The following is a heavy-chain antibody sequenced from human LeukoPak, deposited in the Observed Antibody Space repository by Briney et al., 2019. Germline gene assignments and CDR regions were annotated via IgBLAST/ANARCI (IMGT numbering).Heavy chain of an antibody. CDR1: GLTFSNAW. Sequence: PGGSLRLSCAASGLTFSNAWMSWVRQAPGKGLEWVSRIKSKTDGGAAADIAPVKGRFTFSRDDSINTLYLQMNSLKTEDTAVYYCTTGRYWGQGTLVTVSS. CDR2: IKSKTDGGAA. J-gene: IGHJ4*02. CDR3: TTGRY. V-gene: IGHV3-15*01.